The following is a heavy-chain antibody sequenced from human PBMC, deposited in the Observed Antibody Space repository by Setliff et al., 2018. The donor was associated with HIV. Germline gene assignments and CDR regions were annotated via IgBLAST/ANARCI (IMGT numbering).Heavy chain of an antibody. Sequence: LSLTCVASGFTFSSYAMHWVRQAPGRGLEWVSYITSGSDIVYYADSVKGRFTISRDNARNSLYLQMNSLRVEDTAVYYCVRDFHDSSGYSDFWGQGTLGTVPQ. V-gene: IGHV3-48*04. CDR3: VRDFHDSSGYSDF. CDR1: GFTFSSYA. D-gene: IGHD3-22*01. J-gene: IGHJ4*02. CDR2: ITSGSDIV.